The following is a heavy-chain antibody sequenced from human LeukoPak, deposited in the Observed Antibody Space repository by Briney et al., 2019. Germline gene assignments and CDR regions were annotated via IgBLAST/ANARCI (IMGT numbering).Heavy chain of an antibody. J-gene: IGHJ4*02. CDR1: GFISSDSW. CDR3: VRNLGGSLDC. D-gene: IGHD3-16*01. Sequence: GGSLRLSCAASGFISSDSWIHWVRQGPGGGLVWVSRLNPDETITNYADSVKGRFTISIDNAKNSVYLQMNSLRVDDTAVYYCVRNLGGSLDCWGRGTLVTVSS. CDR2: LNPDETIT. V-gene: IGHV3-74*01.